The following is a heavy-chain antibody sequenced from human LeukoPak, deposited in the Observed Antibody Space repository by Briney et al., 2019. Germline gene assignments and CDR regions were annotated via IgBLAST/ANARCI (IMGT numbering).Heavy chain of an antibody. V-gene: IGHV4-39*01. J-gene: IGHJ4*02. Sequence: PSETLSLTCTVSGGSISSVSYSWGWIRQPPGRALEWIGSIYYSGTTYYNPSLKSRVTISVDTSENQFSLKLSSVTAADTAVYYCARSSGTGTFSYWGQGTLVTVSS. D-gene: IGHD6-25*01. CDR2: IYYSGTT. CDR1: GGSISSVSYS. CDR3: ARSSGTGTFSY.